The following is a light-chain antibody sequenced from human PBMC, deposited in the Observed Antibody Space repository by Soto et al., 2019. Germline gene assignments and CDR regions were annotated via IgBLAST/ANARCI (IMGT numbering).Light chain of an antibody. Sequence: QSALTQPASVSGSLGQSITLSCTGSGGDIGAYNYVSWYQQHPGKAPKLIIYEVSKRPSGVPDRFSGSKSGNTASLTVSGLQAEDEADYYCSSYGGYNNVIFGGGTKLTVL. V-gene: IGLV2-8*01. CDR1: GGDIGAYNY. J-gene: IGLJ2*01. CDR2: EVS. CDR3: SSYGGYNNVI.